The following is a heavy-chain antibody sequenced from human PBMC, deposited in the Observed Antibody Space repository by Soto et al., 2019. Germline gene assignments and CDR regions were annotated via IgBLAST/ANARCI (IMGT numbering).Heavy chain of an antibody. CDR2: IYYSGST. CDR1: GGSISSGDYY. Sequence: SETLSPTCTVSGGSISSGDYYWSWIRQPPGKGLEWIGYIYYSGSTYYNPSLKSRVTISVDTSKNQFSLKLSSVTAADTAVYYCASYYSNYVKGNLFAPWGQGTLVTVSS. V-gene: IGHV4-30-4*01. J-gene: IGHJ5*02. D-gene: IGHD4-4*01. CDR3: ASYYSNYVKGNLFAP.